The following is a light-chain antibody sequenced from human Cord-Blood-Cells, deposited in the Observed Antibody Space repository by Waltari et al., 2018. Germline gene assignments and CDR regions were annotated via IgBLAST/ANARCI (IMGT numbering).Light chain of an antibody. V-gene: IGLV2-14*01. CDR3: SSYTSSSTLV. CDR2: DVS. Sequence: QSALTQPASVSGSPGQSITISCTGTSSEVGGYDYVSWYQQHPGKAPKPMIYDVSNRPSGVSNRFAGSKSGNTASLTISGRQAEDEADYYCSSYTSSSTLVFGGGTKLTVL. CDR1: SSEVGGYDY. J-gene: IGLJ2*01.